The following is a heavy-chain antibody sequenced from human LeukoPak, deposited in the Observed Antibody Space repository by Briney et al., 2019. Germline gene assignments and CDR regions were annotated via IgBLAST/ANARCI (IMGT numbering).Heavy chain of an antibody. CDR1: GDSISRGRYY. V-gene: IGHV4-61*02. J-gene: IGHJ4*02. D-gene: IGHD1-26*01. CDR3: ARSFSEKFYFEF. CDR2: IYASGKT. Sequence: SETLSLTCTVSGDSISRGRYYWSWVRQPAGKELEWIGRIYASGKTDYNPYTPSLKSRVAMSLDTSKNQVSLYLTSVTAADTAMYFCARSFSEKFYFEFWGQGTLVTVSS.